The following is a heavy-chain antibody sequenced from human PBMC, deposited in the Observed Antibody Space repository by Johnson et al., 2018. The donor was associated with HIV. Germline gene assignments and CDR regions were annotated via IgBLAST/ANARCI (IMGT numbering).Heavy chain of an antibody. Sequence: QVQLVESGGGVVQPGGSLRLSCAASGFTFNTYGMHWVRQAPGKGLEWVAFIRYDGSNKYYADSVKGRFTISRDNSKNTLYLQMNSLRAEDTAVYYCARGALGDWVDAFDIWGQGTMVTVSS. CDR2: IRYDGSNK. J-gene: IGHJ3*02. D-gene: IGHD3-16*01. CDR1: GFTFNTYG. CDR3: ARGALGDWVDAFDI. V-gene: IGHV3-30*02.